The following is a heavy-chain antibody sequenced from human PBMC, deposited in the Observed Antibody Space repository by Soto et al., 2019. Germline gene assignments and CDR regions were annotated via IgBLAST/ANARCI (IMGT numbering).Heavy chain of an antibody. CDR2: TYYRSKWYN. CDR3: ARARGGGDSFDI. V-gene: IGHV6-1*01. Sequence: PSQTLSLTCAISGDSVSSNSAAWNWIRQSPSRGLEWLGRTYYRSKWYNDYAGSVKSRITITADTSKKQFSLYLNSVTPEDTAVYYCARARGGGDSFDIWGQGTMVTGSS. CDR1: GDSVSSNSAA. J-gene: IGHJ3*02. D-gene: IGHD3-10*01.